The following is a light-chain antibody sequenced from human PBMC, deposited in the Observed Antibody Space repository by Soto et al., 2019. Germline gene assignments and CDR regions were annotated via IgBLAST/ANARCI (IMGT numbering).Light chain of an antibody. CDR1: QSVSSSD. CDR2: AAS. CDR3: QQSGTTPPT. V-gene: IGKV3-20*01. Sequence: DIVLTQSPRTLSFSPGERATISCRASQSVSSSDLAWYQQKPGQAPRLLISAASSMATAIPYRFSGSGSGTDFTLTISKLQPEDFAAFYCQQSGTTPPTFGQGTKVEI. J-gene: IGKJ1*01.